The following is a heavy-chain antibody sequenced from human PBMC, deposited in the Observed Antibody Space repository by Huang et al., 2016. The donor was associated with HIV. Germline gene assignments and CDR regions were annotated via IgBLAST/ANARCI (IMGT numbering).Heavy chain of an antibody. CDR1: GGTFSPYA. V-gene: IGHV1-69*01. CDR2: IIPIFGTA. J-gene: IGHJ6*02. D-gene: IGHD6-6*01. CDR3: ARGRTRSSLYDSYYGLDV. Sequence: QVQLVQSGAEVKKPGSSVKVSCKASGGTFSPYAISWVRQAPGQGLEWMGGIIPIFGTANYAQKFQGTVTITADEFTSTAYMELSSLRSEDTALYYCARGRTRSSLYDSYYGLDVWGQGTTVTVSS.